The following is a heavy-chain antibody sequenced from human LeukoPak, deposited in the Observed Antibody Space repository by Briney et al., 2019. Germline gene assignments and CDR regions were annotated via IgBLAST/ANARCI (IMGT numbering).Heavy chain of an antibody. Sequence: SVKVSCKASGGTFSSYAISWVRQAPGQGLEWMGRIIPILGIANYVQKFQGRVTITADKSTSTAYMELSSLRSEDTAVYYCARGHSSSWDPFDYWGQGTLVTVSS. CDR1: GGTFSSYA. CDR3: ARGHSSSWDPFDY. J-gene: IGHJ4*02. V-gene: IGHV1-69*04. D-gene: IGHD6-13*01. CDR2: IIPILGIA.